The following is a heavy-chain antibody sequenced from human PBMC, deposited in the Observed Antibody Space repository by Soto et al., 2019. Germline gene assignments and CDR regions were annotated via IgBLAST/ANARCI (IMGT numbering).Heavy chain of an antibody. Sequence: EVQLLDSGGGLVQRGGSLRLSCAASGFTFSSYAMSWVRQAPGKGLEWVSAISGSGGSTYYADSVKGRFTISRDNSKNTLYLQMNSLRAEDTAVYYCEKDPTPYYYDSSGNDYWGQGTLVTVSS. CDR1: GFTFSSYA. V-gene: IGHV3-23*01. CDR2: ISGSGGST. D-gene: IGHD3-22*01. J-gene: IGHJ4*02. CDR3: EKDPTPYYYDSSGNDY.